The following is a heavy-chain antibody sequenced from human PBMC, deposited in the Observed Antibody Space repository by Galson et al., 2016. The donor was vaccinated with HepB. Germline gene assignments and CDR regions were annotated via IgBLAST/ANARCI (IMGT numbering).Heavy chain of an antibody. J-gene: IGHJ4*02. CDR2: IDWDDDK. Sequence: PALVKPTQTLTLTCTFSGFSLSTSGMRVNWIRQPPGKALEWLARIDWDDDKHYSTTLKTKLTISTDTSKNQVVLTMTNMAPVDTATYYCARMGGATGDYWGQGTLVTVSS. CDR1: GFSLSTSGMR. CDR3: ARMGGATGDY. V-gene: IGHV2-70*04. D-gene: IGHD1-26*01.